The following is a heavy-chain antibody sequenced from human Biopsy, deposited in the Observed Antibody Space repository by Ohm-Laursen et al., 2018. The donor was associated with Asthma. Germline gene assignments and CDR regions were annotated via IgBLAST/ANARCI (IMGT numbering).Heavy chain of an antibody. J-gene: IGHJ3*01. CDR3: ARTYYDFLTGQVKDVFGV. CDR2: VNTGNGDT. Sequence: SVKVSCKSSGYTFIHYAIHWVRQAPGQRLEWMGWVNTGNGDTKYSQKFQGRVTITRDTSASTAYMELRSLRSEDTATYYCARTYYDFLTGQVKDVFGVWGQGTMVTVSS. V-gene: IGHV1-3*04. D-gene: IGHD3-9*01. CDR1: GYTFIHYA.